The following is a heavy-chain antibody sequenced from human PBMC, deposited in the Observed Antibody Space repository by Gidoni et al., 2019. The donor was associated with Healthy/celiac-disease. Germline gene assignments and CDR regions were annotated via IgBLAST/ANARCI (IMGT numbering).Heavy chain of an antibody. CDR3: AIWGGPGGGTYSSGWYYFDY. V-gene: IGHV4-39*01. Sequence: QLQLQESGPGLVKPSETLSLTCTVSGGSISSSSYYWGWIRQPPGKGLEWIGSIYYSGSTYYNPSLKSRVTISVDTSKNQFSLKLSSVTAADTAVYYCAIWGGPGGGTYSSGWYYFDYWGQGTLVTVSS. CDR2: IYYSGST. J-gene: IGHJ4*02. CDR1: GGSISSSSYY. D-gene: IGHD6-19*01.